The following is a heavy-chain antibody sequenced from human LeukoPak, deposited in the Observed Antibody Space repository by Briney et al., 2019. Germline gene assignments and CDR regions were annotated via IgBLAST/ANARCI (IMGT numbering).Heavy chain of an antibody. V-gene: IGHV1-2*02. J-gene: IGHJ5*02. D-gene: IGHD2-15*01. Sequence: ASVKVSCKASGYTFTGYYMHWVRQAPGQGLAWMGWINPNSGGTNYAQKFQGRVTMTRDTSISTAYMELSRLRSDDTAVYYCARVGVVVVVAATDWFDPWGQGTLVTVSS. CDR3: ARVGVVVVVAATDWFDP. CDR2: INPNSGGT. CDR1: GYTFTGYY.